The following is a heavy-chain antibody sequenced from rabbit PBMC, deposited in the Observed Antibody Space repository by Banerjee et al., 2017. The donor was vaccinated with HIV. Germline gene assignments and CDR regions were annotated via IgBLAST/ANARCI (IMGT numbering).Heavy chain of an antibody. CDR3: AREGAGYAGYGYATAYFNL. CDR1: GFDFSSSYY. D-gene: IGHD6-1*01. J-gene: IGHJ4*01. V-gene: IGHV1S43*01. CDR2: IDPVFGST. Sequence: QEQLVESGGGLVQPGGSLTLSCKASGFDFSSSYYMHWVRQAPGKGLEWIGYIDPVFGSTYYASWVNGRFTISSHNAQNTLYLQLNSLTAADTATYFCAREGAGYAGYGYATAYFNLWGQGTLVTVS.